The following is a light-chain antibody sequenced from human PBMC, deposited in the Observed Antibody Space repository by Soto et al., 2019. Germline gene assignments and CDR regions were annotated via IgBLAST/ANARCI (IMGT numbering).Light chain of an antibody. J-gene: IGKJ2*01. CDR2: GVS. Sequence: EIVLTQSPGTLSLSPGERATVSCRASQSVGSSYLAWYQQKPGQAPRLLIYGVSIRATGIPDRFSGSGSGTDFTLTISRLEPEDFTVYYYQQYGTSPPYSFGQGTRLQIK. V-gene: IGKV3-20*01. CDR3: QQYGTSPPYS. CDR1: QSVGSSY.